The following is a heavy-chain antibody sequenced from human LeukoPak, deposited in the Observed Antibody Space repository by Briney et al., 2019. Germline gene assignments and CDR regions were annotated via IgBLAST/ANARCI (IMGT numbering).Heavy chain of an antibody. CDR3: GRVRIVGSSRDYGMDV. Sequence: PSETLSLTCTVSGGSISNYYWSWIRQPPGKGLEWIGYIYYSGSTNYNPSLKSRVTISVDTSKNQFSLKLSSVTAADTAVYYCGRVRIVGSSRDYGMDVWGQRTTVTVSS. CDR2: IYYSGST. J-gene: IGHJ6*02. V-gene: IGHV4-59*01. CDR1: GGSISNYY. D-gene: IGHD1-26*01.